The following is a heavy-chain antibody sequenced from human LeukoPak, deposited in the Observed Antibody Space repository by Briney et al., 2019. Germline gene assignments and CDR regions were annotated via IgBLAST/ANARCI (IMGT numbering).Heavy chain of an antibody. CDR3: AAVGGCSSTSCYARYFDL. J-gene: IGHJ2*01. CDR1: GXTFSSYA. V-gene: IGHV3-23*01. D-gene: IGHD2-2*01. CDR2: ISGSGGST. Sequence: PGGSLRLSCAASGXTFSSYAMSWVRQAPGKGLEWVSAISGSGGSTYYADSVKGRFTISRDNSKNTLYLQMNSLRAEDTAVYYCAAVGGCSSTSCYARYFDLWGRGTLVTVSS.